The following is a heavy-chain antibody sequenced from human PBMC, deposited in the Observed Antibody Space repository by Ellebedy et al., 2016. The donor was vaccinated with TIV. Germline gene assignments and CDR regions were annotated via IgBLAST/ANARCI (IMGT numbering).Heavy chain of an antibody. CDR2: ITGGGYTT. Sequence: GESLKISCAASGFTFSSHGMAWVRQAPGKGLEWLSGITGGGYTTYYADSVKGRFTISIDNSKNTLFLQLSSLRAEDTAVFYCVRVMWPVPGPVDPFDYWGQGTPVTVSS. CDR1: GFTFSSHG. J-gene: IGHJ4*02. D-gene: IGHD6-19*01. V-gene: IGHV3-23*01. CDR3: VRVMWPVPGPVDPFDY.